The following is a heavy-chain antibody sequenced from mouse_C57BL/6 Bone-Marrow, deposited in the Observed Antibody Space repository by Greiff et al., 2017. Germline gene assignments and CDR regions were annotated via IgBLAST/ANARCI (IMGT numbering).Heavy chain of an antibody. Sequence: VQLQQSGPELVKPGASVKISCKASGYTFTDSYMNWVKQSHGKSLEWIGGINPDNGGTSYNQKFKGKATLTADKSSSTAYMQLRSLTSEDSAVXYYDRDPLYCYGSSDLYYAMDYWGQGTSVTVSS. CDR1: GYTFTDSY. CDR2: INPDNGGT. CDR3: DRDPLYCYGSSDLYYAMDY. J-gene: IGHJ4*01. D-gene: IGHD1-1*01. V-gene: IGHV1-26*01.